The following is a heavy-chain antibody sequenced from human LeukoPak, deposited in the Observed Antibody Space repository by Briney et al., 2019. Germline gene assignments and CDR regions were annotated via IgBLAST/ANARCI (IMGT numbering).Heavy chain of an antibody. J-gene: IGHJ4*02. CDR3: ASLNWNFRSDFDY. CDR2: IRYDGSNK. V-gene: IGHV3-30*02. D-gene: IGHD1-7*01. Sequence: PGGSLRLSCAASGFTFSSYGMHWVRQAPGKGLEWVAFIRYDGSNKYYADSVKGRFTISRDNSKNTLYLQMNSLRAEDTAVYYCASLNWNFRSDFDYWGQGTLVTVSS. CDR1: GFTFSSYG.